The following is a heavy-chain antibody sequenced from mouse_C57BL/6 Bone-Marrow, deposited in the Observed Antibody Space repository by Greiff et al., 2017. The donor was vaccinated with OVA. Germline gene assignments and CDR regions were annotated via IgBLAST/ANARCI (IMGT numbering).Heavy chain of an antibody. CDR2: IYPGDGDT. CDR1: GYAFSSSW. V-gene: IGHV1-82*01. CDR3: ARYDGYFYYYAMDY. J-gene: IGHJ4*01. D-gene: IGHD2-3*01. Sequence: LEESGPELVKPGASVKISCKASGYAFSSSWMNWVKQRPGKGLEWIGRIYPGDGDTNYNGKFKGKATLTADKSSSTAYMQLSSLTSEDSAVYFCARYDGYFYYYAMDYWGQGTSVTVSS.